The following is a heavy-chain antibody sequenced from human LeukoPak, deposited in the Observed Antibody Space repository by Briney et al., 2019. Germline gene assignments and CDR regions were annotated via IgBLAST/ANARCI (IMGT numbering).Heavy chain of an antibody. D-gene: IGHD3-3*01. CDR2: ISGSGDDT. V-gene: IGHV3-23*01. Sequence: GGSLRLSCLASGFAFSNYAMSWVRQAPGMGLQWVSTISGSGDDTYYADSVKGRFTISRDNSKGTLYLQMSSLRAEDRAIYFCAKFIRDYDFWSGSYRAQWFDPWGQGTLVTVSS. CDR1: GFAFSNYA. CDR3: AKFIRDYDFWSGSYRAQWFDP. J-gene: IGHJ5*02.